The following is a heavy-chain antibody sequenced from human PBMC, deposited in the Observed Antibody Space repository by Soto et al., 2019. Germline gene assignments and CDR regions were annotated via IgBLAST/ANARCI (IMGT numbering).Heavy chain of an antibody. J-gene: IGHJ5*02. Sequence: QVQLVQSGAEVKKPGSSVTVSCKASGGTFSSYVISWVRQAPGQGLEWMGGIIPFFGTANYAQKFQGRVTITADESTSTAYMELSSLRSEDTAVYYCARDGSWFGELIGQAHPWGQGTLVTVSS. CDR1: GGTFSSYV. CDR3: ARDGSWFGELIGQAHP. D-gene: IGHD3-10*01. CDR2: IIPFFGTA. V-gene: IGHV1-69*01.